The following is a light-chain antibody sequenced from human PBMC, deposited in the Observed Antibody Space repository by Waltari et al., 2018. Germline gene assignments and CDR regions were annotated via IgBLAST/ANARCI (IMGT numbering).Light chain of an antibody. CDR1: TDDIGYYDY. CDR2: DVR. J-gene: IGLJ3*02. CDR3: SSHTTRSTWV. V-gene: IGLV2-14*03. Sequence: QSALTQPASVSGSPGQSITISCTGTTDDIGYYDYVSWYPQHLGKAPKLIIYDVRERPSGVSHRFSGSKSGNTASLTISGLQADDEADYYCSSHTTRSTWVFGGGTKLTVL.